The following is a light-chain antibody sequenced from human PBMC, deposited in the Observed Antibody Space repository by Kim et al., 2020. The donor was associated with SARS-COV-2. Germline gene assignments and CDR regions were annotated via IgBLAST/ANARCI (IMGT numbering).Light chain of an antibody. J-gene: IGKJ1*01. CDR1: QSVNGRF. CDR3: QQYDSSVWT. CDR2: GAA. Sequence: SPGEGATLSGRASQSVNGRFLAGYQQKPGQAPRLLIYGAATRATGIPDRCSGSGYGTDFTHTSSRLEPEDFAMYYCQQYDSSVWTFGQGAKVDIK. V-gene: IGKV3-20*01.